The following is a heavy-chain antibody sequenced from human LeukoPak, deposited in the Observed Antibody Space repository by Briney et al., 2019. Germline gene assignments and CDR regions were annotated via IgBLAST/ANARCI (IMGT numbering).Heavy chain of an antibody. CDR2: IYYSGST. Sequence: PSETLSLTCTVAGGSISSSSYYWAWLRQPPGKGLEWIGSIYYSGSTYYHPSLKTPVTISVDTSKTKFSLKLSSVTAADTAVHYCARHRITMVRGVSYYYYYMDVWGKGPTVTISS. D-gene: IGHD3-10*01. CDR3: ARHRITMVRGVSYYYYYMDV. CDR1: GGSISSSSYY. V-gene: IGHV4-39*01. J-gene: IGHJ6*03.